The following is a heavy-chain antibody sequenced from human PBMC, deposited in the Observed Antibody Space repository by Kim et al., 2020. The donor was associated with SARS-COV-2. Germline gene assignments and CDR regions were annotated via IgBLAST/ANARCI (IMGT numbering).Heavy chain of an antibody. J-gene: IGHJ4*02. CDR3: ARGFGDFDY. D-gene: IGHD3-10*01. CDR2: STI. V-gene: IGHV3-11*04. Sequence: STIYYADSVKGRFTISRDNAKNSLYLQMNSLRAEDTAVYYCARGFGDFDYWGQGTLVTVSS.